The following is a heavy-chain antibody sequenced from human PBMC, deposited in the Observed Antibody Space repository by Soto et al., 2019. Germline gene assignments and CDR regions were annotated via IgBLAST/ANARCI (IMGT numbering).Heavy chain of an antibody. CDR1: GYTFTSYG. D-gene: IGHD5-18*01. CDR3: ARVGYSYGSRGLDS. CDR2: ISGYDGST. J-gene: IGHJ4*02. Sequence: ASVKVSCKASGYTFTSYGINWVRQAPGQGLEWMGWISGYDGSTNYAQKLQGRVTMTTDTSTSTAYMELRSLRSDDTAVYYCARVGYSYGSRGLDSWGQGTLVTVSS. V-gene: IGHV1-18*04.